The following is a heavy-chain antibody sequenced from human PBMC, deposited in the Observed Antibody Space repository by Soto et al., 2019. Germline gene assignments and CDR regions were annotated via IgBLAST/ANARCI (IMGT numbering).Heavy chain of an antibody. CDR2: IYYSGST. V-gene: IGHV4-31*03. CDR3: ARAPIPNWNYYGMDV. D-gene: IGHD1-1*01. J-gene: IGHJ6*04. Sequence: SETLSLTCTVSGGSVNSGGYHWSWIRQHPGKGLEWIGDIYYSGSTYYNPSLKSRVTISIDTSTNHFSLHLSALTAADTDVYYCARAPIPNWNYYGMDVWGKGTTVTVSS. CDR1: GGSVNSGGYH.